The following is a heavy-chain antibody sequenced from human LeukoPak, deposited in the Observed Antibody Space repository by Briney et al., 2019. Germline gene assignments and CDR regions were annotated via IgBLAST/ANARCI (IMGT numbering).Heavy chain of an antibody. J-gene: IGHJ4*02. Sequence: GGSLRLSCAASGFTFSSYEMNWVRQAPGKGLEWVSYISSSGSTIYYADSVKGRFTISRDNAKNSLYLQMNSLRAEDTAVYYCARARVYSSSWYGDYWGQGTLVTVSS. CDR2: ISSSGSTI. D-gene: IGHD6-13*01. V-gene: IGHV3-48*03. CDR1: GFTFSSYE. CDR3: ARARVYSSSWYGDY.